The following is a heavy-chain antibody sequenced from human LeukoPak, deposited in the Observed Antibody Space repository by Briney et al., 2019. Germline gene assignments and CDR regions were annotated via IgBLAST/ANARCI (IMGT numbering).Heavy chain of an antibody. CDR1: GGTFSSYA. CDR2: IIPIFGTA. J-gene: IGHJ6*02. D-gene: IGHD2-2*01. Sequence: ASVKVSCKASGGTFSSYAISWVRQAPGQGLEWMGGIIPIFGTANYAQKFQGRVTITADESTSTAYMELSSLRSDDTAVYYCARGYCSSTSCYQSDIYGMDVWGQGTTVTVSS. CDR3: ARGYCSSTSCYQSDIYGMDV. V-gene: IGHV1-69*13.